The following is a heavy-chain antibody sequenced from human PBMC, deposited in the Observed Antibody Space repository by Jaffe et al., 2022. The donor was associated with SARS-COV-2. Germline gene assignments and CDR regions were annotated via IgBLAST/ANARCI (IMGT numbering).Heavy chain of an antibody. CDR3: ARTTGARPFDL. D-gene: IGHD3-10*01. J-gene: IGHJ2*01. CDR1: GGSVSGYY. CDR2: ALYSGDT. Sequence: QVQLQESGPGLVKPSETLSLTCSVSGGSVSGYYWTWIRQPPGKGLEWIGYALYSGDTHYNPSLKSRVSISVDRSKNQFSLTLSSVTAADTAVFYCARTTGARPFDLWGRGTLVTVSS. V-gene: IGHV4-59*02.